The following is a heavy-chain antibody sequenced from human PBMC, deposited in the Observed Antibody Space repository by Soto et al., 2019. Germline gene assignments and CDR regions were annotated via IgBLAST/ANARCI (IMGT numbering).Heavy chain of an antibody. V-gene: IGHV3-21*01. Sequence: GGSLRLSCAASGFTFSSYSMNWVRQAPGKGLEWVSSISSSSSYIYYADSVKGRFTISRDNAKNSLYLQMNSLRAEDTAVYYCARVLMIIFGGVNYFDYWGQGTLVTVSS. D-gene: IGHD3-16*01. J-gene: IGHJ4*02. CDR1: GFTFSSYS. CDR2: ISSSSSYI. CDR3: ARVLMIIFGGVNYFDY.